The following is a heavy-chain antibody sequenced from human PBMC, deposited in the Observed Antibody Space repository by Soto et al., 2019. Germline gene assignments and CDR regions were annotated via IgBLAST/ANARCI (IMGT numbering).Heavy chain of an antibody. CDR2: INGDATST. J-gene: IGHJ6*02. CDR1: GFTLNHYW. V-gene: IGHV3-74*01. CDR3: ARADIAEETFFYYYGMDL. Sequence: QLVESGGGLVQPGGSLTLSCAASGFTLNHYWMHWVRQAPGMGLVWVSRINGDATSTSYADSVKGRFTISRDNARNTLYLQMNRLRAEDTALYYCARADIAEETFFYYYGMDLWGQGTTVTVS. D-gene: IGHD6-13*01.